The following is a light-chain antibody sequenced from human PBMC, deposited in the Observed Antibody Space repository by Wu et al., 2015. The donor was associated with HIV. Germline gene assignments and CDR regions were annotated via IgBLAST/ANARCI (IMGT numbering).Light chain of an antibody. CDR2: GAS. CDR3: QQYGSSPWT. CDR1: QSVSSY. V-gene: IGKV3-20*01. Sequence: EIVLTQSPATLSLSPGERATLSCRASQSVSSYLAWYQQKPGQTPRLLIYGASTRATGIPDRFSGSGSGTDFALIINRLQPEDFAVYYCQQYGSSPWTFGQVTKVEVK. J-gene: IGKJ1*01.